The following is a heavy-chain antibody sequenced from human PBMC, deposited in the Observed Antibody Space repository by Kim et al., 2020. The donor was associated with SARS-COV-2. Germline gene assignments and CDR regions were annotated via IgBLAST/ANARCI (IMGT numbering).Heavy chain of an antibody. CDR2: ISGSGGST. CDR1: GFTFSSYA. J-gene: IGHJ6*02. D-gene: IGHD3-22*01. Sequence: GGSLRLSCAASGFTFSSYAMSWVRQAPGKGLEWVSAISGSGGSTYYADSVKGRFTISRDNSKNTLYLQMNSLRAEDTAVYYCAKAIIQITMISGGGMDVWGQGTTVTVSS. V-gene: IGHV3-23*01. CDR3: AKAIIQITMISGGGMDV.